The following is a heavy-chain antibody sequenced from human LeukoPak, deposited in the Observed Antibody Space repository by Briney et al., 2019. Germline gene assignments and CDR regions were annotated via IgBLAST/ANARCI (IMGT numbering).Heavy chain of an antibody. V-gene: IGHV6-1*01. Sequence: SQTLSLTCAISGDSVSNKNTAWNWIRQSPSRGLEWLGRTYYRSKWHNTYAASVKSRITINPDTSKNQFSLKLSSVTAADTAVYYCASSRDYGDYGGFDYWGQGTLVTVSS. CDR3: ASSRDYGDYGGFDY. J-gene: IGHJ4*02. D-gene: IGHD4-17*01. CDR2: TYYRSKWHN. CDR1: GDSVSNKNTA.